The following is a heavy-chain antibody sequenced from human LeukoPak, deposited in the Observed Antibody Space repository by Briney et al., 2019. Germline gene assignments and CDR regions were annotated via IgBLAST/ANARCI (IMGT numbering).Heavy chain of an antibody. J-gene: IGHJ4*02. V-gene: IGHV1-69*06. D-gene: IGHD4-17*01. CDR2: IIPIFGTA. CDR3: ASTVTRYFDY. Sequence: GSSVKVSCKASGGTFSSYAISWVRQAPGQGLEWMGGIIPIFGTANCAQKFQGRVTITADKSTSTAYMELSSLRSEDTAVYYCASTVTRYFDYWGQGTLVTVSS. CDR1: GGTFSSYA.